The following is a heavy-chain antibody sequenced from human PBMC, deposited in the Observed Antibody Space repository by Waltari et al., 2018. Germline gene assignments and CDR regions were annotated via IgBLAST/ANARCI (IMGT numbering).Heavy chain of an antibody. CDR2: IWYDGSNK. D-gene: IGHD3-3*01. V-gene: IGHV3-33*01. Sequence: GFTFSSYGMHWVRQAPGKGLEWVAVIWYDGSNKYYADSVKGRFTISRDNSKNTLYLQMNSLRAEDTAVYYCARDSYYDFWSGQPGAIGLMDVWGQGTTVTVSS. J-gene: IGHJ6*02. CDR3: ARDSYYDFWSGQPGAIGLMDV. CDR1: GFTFSSYG.